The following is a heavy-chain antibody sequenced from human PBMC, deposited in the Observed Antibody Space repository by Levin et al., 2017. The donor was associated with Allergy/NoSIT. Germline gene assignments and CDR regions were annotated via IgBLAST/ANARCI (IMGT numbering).Heavy chain of an antibody. V-gene: IGHV3-23*01. CDR2: ISGSGGST. CDR1: GFTFSSYA. D-gene: IGHD3-3*01. CDR3: AKVANDFWSGYYTFDY. J-gene: IGHJ4*02. Sequence: GESLKISCAASGFTFSSYAMSWVRQAPGKGLEWVSAISGSGGSTYYADSVKGRFTISRDNSKNTLYLQMNSLRAEDTAVYYCAKVANDFWSGYYTFDYWGQGTLVTVSS.